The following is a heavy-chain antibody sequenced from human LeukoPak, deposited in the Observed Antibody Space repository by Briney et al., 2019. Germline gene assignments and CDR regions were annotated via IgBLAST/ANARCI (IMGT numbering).Heavy chain of an antibody. D-gene: IGHD2-2*02. CDR2: ISTTSTYT. CDR1: GFTFSDYY. Sequence: GGSLRLSCAASGFTFSDYYMSYIRQAPGKGLEWVSYISTTSTYTDYADSVRGRFTISRDNAKNLLYLQMDSLRPEDTAVYYCARDWYCSSSICYTDRNWFDPWGQGTLVTVSS. J-gene: IGHJ5*02. V-gene: IGHV3-11*05. CDR3: ARDWYCSSSICYTDRNWFDP.